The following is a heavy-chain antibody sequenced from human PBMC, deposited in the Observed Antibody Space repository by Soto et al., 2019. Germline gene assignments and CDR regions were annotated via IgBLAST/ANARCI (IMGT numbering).Heavy chain of an antibody. V-gene: IGHV3-9*01. Sequence: EVQLVESGGGLVQPGRSLRLSCAASGFTFDDYAMHWVRQAPGKGLEWVSGISWNSGSIGYADSVKGRVTISRDNAKNSLYLQMNSLRAEDTALYYCAKDIGGGPYCSGGSCYSGWFDPWGQGTLVTVSS. J-gene: IGHJ5*02. D-gene: IGHD2-15*01. CDR3: AKDIGGGPYCSGGSCYSGWFDP. CDR1: GFTFDDYA. CDR2: ISWNSGSI.